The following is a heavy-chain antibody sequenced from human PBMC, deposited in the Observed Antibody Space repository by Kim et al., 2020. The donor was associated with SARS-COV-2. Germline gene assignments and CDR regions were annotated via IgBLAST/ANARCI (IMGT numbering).Heavy chain of an antibody. CDR3: ARDFRLHYFDY. V-gene: IGHV3-33*01. CDR2: NK. J-gene: IGHJ4*02. Sequence: NKNYEESVRGRFTISRDNSNKTLYLQMHRLTAEDTAIYYCARDFRLHYFDYWGQGTLVTVSS. D-gene: IGHD5-12*01.